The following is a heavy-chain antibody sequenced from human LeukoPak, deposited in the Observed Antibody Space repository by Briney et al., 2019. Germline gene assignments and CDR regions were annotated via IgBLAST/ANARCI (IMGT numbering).Heavy chain of an antibody. V-gene: IGHV4-59*02. CDR2: IYYTGST. Sequence: SETLSLTCSVSGGSVSDYYWSWIRQSPGKGLEWIGYIYYTGSTSYNPSLKSRVTISADTSKNEFSLKLNSVTAADTAVYYCASRKLGNDYWGQGTLVTVSS. D-gene: IGHD7-27*01. J-gene: IGHJ4*02. CDR3: ASRKLGNDY. CDR1: GGSVSDYY.